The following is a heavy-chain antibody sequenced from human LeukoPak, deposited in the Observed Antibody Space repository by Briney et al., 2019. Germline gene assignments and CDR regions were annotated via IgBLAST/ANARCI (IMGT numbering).Heavy chain of an antibody. CDR2: ISASGSSA. Sequence: GGSLRLSCAASGFTFNTYTLNWVRQAPGKGLEWVSAISASGSSAYYADSVKGRFTISRDDSNTLYLQMNSLRADDTAVYYCAKGRVVWTTEGPFDYWGKGTLVTVSS. CDR3: AKGRVVWTTEGPFDY. V-gene: IGHV3-23*01. J-gene: IGHJ4*02. D-gene: IGHD3/OR15-3a*01. CDR1: GFTFNTYT.